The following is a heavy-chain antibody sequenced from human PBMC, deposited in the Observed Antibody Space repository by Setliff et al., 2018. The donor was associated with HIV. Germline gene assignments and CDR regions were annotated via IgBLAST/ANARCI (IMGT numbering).Heavy chain of an antibody. Sequence: KPSETLSLTCSVSGGSISSSSCYWGWIRQPPGKGLEWIGSIYYSGNTYYNPSLKSRVTISVDTSKNQFSLRLSSVTAADTAIYYCARHWSTVAFDYWGRGTLVTVSS. V-gene: IGHV4-39*01. J-gene: IGHJ4*02. CDR1: GGSISSSSCY. CDR3: ARHWSTVAFDY. D-gene: IGHD3-3*01. CDR2: IYYSGNT.